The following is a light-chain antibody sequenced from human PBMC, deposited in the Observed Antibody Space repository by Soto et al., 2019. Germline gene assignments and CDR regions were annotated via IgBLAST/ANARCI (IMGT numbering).Light chain of an antibody. Sequence: DIVLTQSPGTLSLSPGERATLSCRASQSVSSKYLAWYQQKPGQAPRLLIYGASSRATGIPDRFSGSGSGTDFTLTITRLEPEDFAVYYCQQYGSSGTFGQGTKVDIK. J-gene: IGKJ1*01. CDR2: GAS. CDR1: QSVSSKY. V-gene: IGKV3-20*01. CDR3: QQYGSSGT.